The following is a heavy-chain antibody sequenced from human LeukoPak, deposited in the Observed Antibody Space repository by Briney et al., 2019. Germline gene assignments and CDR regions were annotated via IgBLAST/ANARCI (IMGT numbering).Heavy chain of an antibody. CDR2: INPNSGGT. CDR1: GYTFTGYY. Sequence: ASVKVSCKASGYTFTGYYMHWVRQAPGQGLEWMRWINPNSGGTNYAQKFQGRVTMTRDTSISTAYMELSRLRSDDTAVYYCAREHLSTVTTYLYYYYYMDVWGKGTTVTVSS. D-gene: IGHD4-17*01. CDR3: AREHLSTVTTYLYYYYYMDV. J-gene: IGHJ6*03. V-gene: IGHV1-2*02.